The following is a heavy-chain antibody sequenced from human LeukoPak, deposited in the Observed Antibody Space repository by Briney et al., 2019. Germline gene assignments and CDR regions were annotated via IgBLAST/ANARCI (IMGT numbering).Heavy chain of an antibody. CDR2: ISLSSVTI. CDR3: ARETASLDPTTIAAWLDL. J-gene: IGHJ4*02. V-gene: IGHV3-48*01. Sequence: PGGSLRLSCAASGFSFRDYTMHWVRQVPGKGLEWVSSISLSSVTIFYADSVKGRFAISRDNAENSLYLQMNSLRAEDTAIYYCARETASLDPTTIAAWLDLWGQGTLVTVSS. CDR1: GFSFRDYT. D-gene: IGHD1-26*01.